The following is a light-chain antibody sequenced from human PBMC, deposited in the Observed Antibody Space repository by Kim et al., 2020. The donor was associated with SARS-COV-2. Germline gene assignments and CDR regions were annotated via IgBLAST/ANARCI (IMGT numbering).Light chain of an antibody. CDR1: QSVSSK. CDR2: GAS. J-gene: IGKJ4*01. Sequence: EIVITQSPATLSVSPGERATLSCRASQSVSSKLAWYQQKPGQAPRLLIYGASTRATGIPARFSGSGSETEFTLTISSLQSEDFAVYYCQQYNNWPPGTFGGGTKVDIK. CDR3: QQYNNWPPGT. V-gene: IGKV3-15*01.